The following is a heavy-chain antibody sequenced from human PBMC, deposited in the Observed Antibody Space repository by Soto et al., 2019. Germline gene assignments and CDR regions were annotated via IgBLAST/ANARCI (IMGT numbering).Heavy chain of an antibody. V-gene: IGHV3-21*06. CDR1: RFIFSAYT. J-gene: IGHJ1*01. Sequence: GGSLRLSCAASRFIFSAYTMNWVRQAPGKGLEWLSSISDDSSYIDYADSLRGRFTVSRDNARNSLYLQIDSLGVEDTAVYYCATPYYFNHWGPGTLVTVSS. CDR3: ATPYYFNH. D-gene: IGHD3-16*01. CDR2: ISDDSSYI.